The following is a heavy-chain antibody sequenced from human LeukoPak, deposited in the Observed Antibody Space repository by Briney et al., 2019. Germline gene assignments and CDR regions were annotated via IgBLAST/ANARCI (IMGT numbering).Heavy chain of an antibody. V-gene: IGHV3-48*03. CDR3: ARGPLAVVPAFKAKYYFNS. Sequence: GGSLRLSCAASGFTFSSYEMNWVRQAPGKGLEWVSYISSSGSTIYYADSVKGRFTIARDNSKNTVYLQMNSLRSEDTALYYCARGPLAVVPAFKAKYYFNSWGQGTLVTVSS. D-gene: IGHD2-2*01. CDR2: ISSSGSTI. J-gene: IGHJ4*02. CDR1: GFTFSSYE.